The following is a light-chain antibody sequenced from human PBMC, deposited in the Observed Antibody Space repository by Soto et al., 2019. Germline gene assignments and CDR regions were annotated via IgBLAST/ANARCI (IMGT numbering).Light chain of an antibody. CDR3: QQSYSTPWT. J-gene: IGKJ1*01. V-gene: IGKV3-15*01. Sequence: IVMTHSPATLSVSPGARATLSCRASQSVSSNLAWYQQKPGQAPRLLIYGASTRATGIPARFSGSGSGTEFTLTISSLQSEDVATYYCQQSYSTPWTFGQGTKVDIK. CDR2: GAS. CDR1: QSVSSN.